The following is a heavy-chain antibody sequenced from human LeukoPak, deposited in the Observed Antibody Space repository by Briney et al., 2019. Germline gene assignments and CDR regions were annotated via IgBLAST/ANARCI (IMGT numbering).Heavy chain of an antibody. Sequence: ASVKVSCKTSGYTFTSYDIIWVRQAPGQVLEWMGWISADNGNTKHAEKVQGRSTMTTDISTSTAYMELGSLRSDDTAVYYCARDNGQLLDYWGQGTLVTVSS. CDR2: ISADNGNT. CDR1: GYTFTSYD. V-gene: IGHV1-18*01. D-gene: IGHD2-2*01. J-gene: IGHJ4*02. CDR3: ARDNGQLLDY.